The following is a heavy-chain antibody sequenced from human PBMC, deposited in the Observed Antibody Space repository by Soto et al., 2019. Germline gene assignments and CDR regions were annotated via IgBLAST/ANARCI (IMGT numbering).Heavy chain of an antibody. CDR1: GDSINSGGYY. CDR2: ISYSGST. Sequence: SETLSLTCTVSGDSINSGGYYWSWVHQHPGKGLEWIGFISYSGSTYYNPSLKSRVAISIDTSKNQFSLNLSSVTAADTAVYFCARDALEKVDPWGQGTLVTVSS. D-gene: IGHD5-12*01. J-gene: IGHJ5*02. CDR3: ARDALEKVDP. V-gene: IGHV4-31*03.